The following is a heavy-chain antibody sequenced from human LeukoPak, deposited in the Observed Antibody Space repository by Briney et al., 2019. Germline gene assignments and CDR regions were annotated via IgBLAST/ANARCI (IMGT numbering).Heavy chain of an antibody. D-gene: IGHD3-22*01. CDR2: IDHSGST. CDR3: ARSNEKFSSGNFDY. J-gene: IGHJ4*02. Sequence: SQCLSLTCAVSGGSISSGGYSWSWIRQPPGKGLERIGHIDHSGSTHYNPSLKSRVTISVDRSNTQFSLKLSSVTAADTAVYYCARSNEKFSSGNFDYWGQGTLVTVFS. CDR1: GGSISSGGYS. V-gene: IGHV4-30-2*01.